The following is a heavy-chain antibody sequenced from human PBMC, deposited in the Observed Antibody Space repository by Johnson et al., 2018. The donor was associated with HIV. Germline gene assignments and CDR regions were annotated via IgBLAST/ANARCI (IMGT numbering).Heavy chain of an antibody. J-gene: IGHJ3*02. D-gene: IGHD2-8*02. Sequence: VQLVESGGGLVQPGRSLRLSCAASGFTFDDYAMHWVRQAPGKGLEWVSGISWNSGSIGYADSVKGRFTISRDNAKNSLYLQMNSLRAEDTAVYYCARGPSQLYWPDVAFDIWGQGTMVTVSS. CDR3: ARGPSQLYWPDVAFDI. V-gene: IGHV3-9*01. CDR1: GFTFDDYA. CDR2: ISWNSGSI.